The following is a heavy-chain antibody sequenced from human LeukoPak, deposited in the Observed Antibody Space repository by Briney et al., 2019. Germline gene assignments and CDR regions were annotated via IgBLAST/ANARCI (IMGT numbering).Heavy chain of an antibody. CDR3: VREYRSSSNYYGMDV. J-gene: IGHJ6*02. V-gene: IGHV3-48*03. CDR2: ICRRGRTI. CDR1: GFTLSRYE. Sequence: GGSLRLSCAASGFTLSRYEMNWVRQAPGKGLEGVSYICRRGRTIYYADSVKGRFPISRDNAKNSVYLQMNSLRAEDTAVYYCVREYRSSSNYYGMDVWGQGPTVTVS. D-gene: IGHD6-6*01.